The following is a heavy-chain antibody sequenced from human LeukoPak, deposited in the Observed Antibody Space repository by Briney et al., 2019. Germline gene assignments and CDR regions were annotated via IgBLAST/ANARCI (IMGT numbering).Heavy chain of an antibody. CDR2: INHSGST. CDR1: GGSFSRYY. V-gene: IGHV4-34*01. CDR3: ARGNFVLRYFDWFDY. D-gene: IGHD3-9*01. J-gene: IGHJ4*02. Sequence: KPSETLSLTCAVYGGSFSRYYWSWIRQPPGKGLEWIGEINHSGSTNYNPSLKSRVTISVDTSKNQFSLKLSSVTAADTAVYYCARGNFVLRYFDWFDYWGQGTLVTVSS.